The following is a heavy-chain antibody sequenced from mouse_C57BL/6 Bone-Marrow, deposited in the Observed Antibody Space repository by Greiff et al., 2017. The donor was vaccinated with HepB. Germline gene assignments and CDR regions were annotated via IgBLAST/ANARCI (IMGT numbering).Heavy chain of an antibody. CDR3: ARENYWYFDV. J-gene: IGHJ1*03. Sequence: VKLQESGAELARPGASVKLSCKASGYTFTSYGISWVKQRTGQGLEWIGEIYPRSGNTYYNEKFKGKATLTADKSSSTAYMELRSLTSEDSAVYFGARENYWYFDVWGTGTTVTVSS. CDR1: GYTFTSYG. CDR2: IYPRSGNT. V-gene: IGHV1-81*01.